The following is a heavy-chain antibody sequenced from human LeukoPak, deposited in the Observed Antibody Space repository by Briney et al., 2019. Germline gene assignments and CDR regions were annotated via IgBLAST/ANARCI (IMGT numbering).Heavy chain of an antibody. V-gene: IGHV4-59*10. D-gene: IGHD3-22*01. CDR2: IYTSGST. J-gene: IGHJ3*02. CDR3: ARDFLSYYDSSGYYSYDAFDI. CDR1: GGSFSGYY. Sequence: PSETLSLTCAVYGGSFSGYYWSWIRQPPGKGLEWIGRIYTSGSTNYNPSLKSRVTMSVDTSKNRFSLKLSSVTAADTAVYYCARDFLSYYDSSGYYSYDAFDIWGQGTMVTVSS.